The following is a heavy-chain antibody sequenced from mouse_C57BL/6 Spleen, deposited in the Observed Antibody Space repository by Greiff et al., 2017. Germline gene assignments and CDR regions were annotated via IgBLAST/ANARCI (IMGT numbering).Heavy chain of an antibody. CDR1: GYTFTDYY. CDR2: INPNNGGT. V-gene: IGHV1-26*01. D-gene: IGHD1-1*01. J-gene: IGHJ3*01. Sequence: EVQLQQSGPELVKPGASVKISCKASGYTFTDYYMNWVKPSHGKSLEWIGDINPNNGGTSYNQKFKGKATLTVDKSSSTAYMELRSLTSEDSAVYYCARWGMRAVVATEWFAYWGQGTLVTVSA. CDR3: ARWGMRAVVATEWFAY.